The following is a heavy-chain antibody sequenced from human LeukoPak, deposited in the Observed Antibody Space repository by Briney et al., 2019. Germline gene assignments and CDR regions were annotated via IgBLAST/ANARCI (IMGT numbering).Heavy chain of an antibody. CDR2: ISAYNGNT. CDR3: ARSAYYYDSSGYFVPYYYYYGMDV. V-gene: IGHV1-18*01. J-gene: IGHJ6*02. CDR1: GYTFTSYG. Sequence: GASVKVSCKASGYTFTSYGISWVRQAPGQGLEWMGWISAYNGNTNYAQKLQGRVTMTTDTSTSTAYMELRSLRSDDTAVYYCARSAYYYDSSGYFVPYYYYYGMDVWGQGTTVTVPS. D-gene: IGHD3-22*01.